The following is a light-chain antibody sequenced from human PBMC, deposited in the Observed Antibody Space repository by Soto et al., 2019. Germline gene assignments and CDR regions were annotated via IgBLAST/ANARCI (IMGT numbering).Light chain of an antibody. Sequence: QSVLTQPPSESGAPGQRVTISCTGSDSNIGAGYDVHWYQQLPGTAPKVLIERDNNRASGVPDRFSGSKSGTSGSLAITGLQAEDEADYYCQSYDASLSGSVFGGGTKLTVL. CDR3: QSYDASLSGSV. CDR2: RDN. CDR1: DSNIGAGYD. V-gene: IGLV1-40*01. J-gene: IGLJ3*02.